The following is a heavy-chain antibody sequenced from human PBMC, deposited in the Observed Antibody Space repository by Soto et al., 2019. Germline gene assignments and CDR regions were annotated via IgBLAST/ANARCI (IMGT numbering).Heavy chain of an antibody. CDR2: ISGYSGNA. D-gene: IGHD4-17*01. J-gene: IGHJ4*02. V-gene: IGHV1-18*04. Sequence: QVQVMQSGAEVKKPGDSVKVSCKTPGYIFSDYGINWVRQAPGQGLEWMGWISGYSGNANLAQKFQDRVTMTTDKSTRAAYMELRRLRSDDTAVYYCAKRTSGTTWGESDYWGQGTLVTVSS. CDR3: AKRTSGTTWGESDY. CDR1: GYIFSDYG.